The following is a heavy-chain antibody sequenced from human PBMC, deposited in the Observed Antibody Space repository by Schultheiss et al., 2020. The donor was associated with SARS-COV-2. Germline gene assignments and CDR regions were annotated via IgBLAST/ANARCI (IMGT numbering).Heavy chain of an antibody. CDR2: IYYSGST. V-gene: IGHV4-59*01. Sequence: SQTLSLTCTVSGGSISSYYWGWIRQPPGKGLEWIGYIYYSGSTNYNPSLKSRVTISVDTSKNQFSLKLSSVTAADTAVYYSARVYAKGSDIVVVPAASRHPDYYYYYGMDVWGQGTTVTVSS. J-gene: IGHJ6*02. CDR3: ARVYAKGSDIVVVPAASRHPDYYYYYGMDV. CDR1: GGSISSYY. D-gene: IGHD2-2*01.